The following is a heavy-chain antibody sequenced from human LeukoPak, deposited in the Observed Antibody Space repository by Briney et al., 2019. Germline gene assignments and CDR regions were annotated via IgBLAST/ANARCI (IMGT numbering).Heavy chain of an antibody. V-gene: IGHV3-30-3*01. Sequence: GGSLRLSCAASGFTVSSNYMSWVRQAPGKGLEWVAVISYDGSNKYYADSVKGRFTISRDNSKNMLYLQMNSLRAEDTAVYYCARVDSSGWLVYGMDVWGQGATVTVSS. CDR2: ISYDGSNK. D-gene: IGHD6-19*01. J-gene: IGHJ6*02. CDR3: ARVDSSGWLVYGMDV. CDR1: GFTVSSNY.